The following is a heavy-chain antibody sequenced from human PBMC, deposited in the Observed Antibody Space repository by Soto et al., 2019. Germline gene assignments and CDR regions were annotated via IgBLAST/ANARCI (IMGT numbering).Heavy chain of an antibody. CDR3: VPGSSGTRGEDL. V-gene: IGHV3-23*01. D-gene: IGHD1-1*01. J-gene: IGHJ5*02. Sequence: RRLSCAATGFTLYFHAMTWVRQAPGRGLEWVSSISENGGVTYYAESVKGRFTISRDNSKNTLSLQMNALRAEDTVIYYCVPGSSGTRGEDLWGQGTLVTVSS. CDR2: ISENGGVT. CDR1: GFTLYFHA.